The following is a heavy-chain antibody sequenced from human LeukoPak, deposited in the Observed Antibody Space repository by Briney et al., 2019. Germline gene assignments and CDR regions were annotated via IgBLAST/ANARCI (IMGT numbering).Heavy chain of an antibody. D-gene: IGHD6-19*01. J-gene: IGHJ4*02. CDR1: GFTFSSYA. Sequence: GGSLRLSCAASGFTFSSYAMSWVRQAPGKGLEWVSAISGSGGSTYYADSVKGRFTISRDNSKNTLCLQMNSLRAEDTAVYFCAQDRFVSSGRDDYWGQGTLVTVSS. CDR2: ISGSGGST. CDR3: AQDRFVSSGRDDY. V-gene: IGHV3-23*01.